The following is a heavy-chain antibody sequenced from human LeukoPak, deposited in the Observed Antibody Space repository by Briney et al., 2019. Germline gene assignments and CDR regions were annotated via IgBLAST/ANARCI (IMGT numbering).Heavy chain of an antibody. Sequence: GGSLRLSCAAYGFTFSSYSMNWVRQAPGKGLEWVSSISSSSSYIYYADSVKGRFTISRDNAKNSLYLQMNSLRAEDTAVYYCARDPNYYGSGPDYWGQGTLVTVSS. CDR2: ISSSSSYI. CDR1: GFTFSSYS. J-gene: IGHJ4*02. CDR3: ARDPNYYGSGPDY. V-gene: IGHV3-21*01. D-gene: IGHD3-10*01.